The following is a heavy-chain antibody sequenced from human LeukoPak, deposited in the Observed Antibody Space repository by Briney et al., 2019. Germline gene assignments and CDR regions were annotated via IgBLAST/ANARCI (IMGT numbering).Heavy chain of an antibody. Sequence: GASVKLSCKVSGYTLTELSMHWVRQAPGKGLEWMGGFDPEDGETIYAQKFQGRVPMTEDTYTDTAYMELSSLRSEDTAVYYCVTYSTMVRGVYLPPPWHFDYWGQGTLVTVSS. CDR3: VTYSTMVRGVYLPPPWHFDY. CDR1: GYTLTELS. J-gene: IGHJ4*02. CDR2: FDPEDGET. V-gene: IGHV1-24*01. D-gene: IGHD3-10*01.